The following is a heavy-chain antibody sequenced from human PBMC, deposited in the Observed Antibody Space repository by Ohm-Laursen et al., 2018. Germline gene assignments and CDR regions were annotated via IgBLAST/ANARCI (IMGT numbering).Heavy chain of an antibody. V-gene: IGHV4-59*12. D-gene: IGHD6-19*01. CDR3: ARGSGFFKLDV. CDR2: IFHTGST. J-gene: IGHJ6*02. Sequence: SDTLSLTCAISGGFINNYYWSWIRQPPGKGLEWIGYIFHTGSTYHNPSLRGRVTMFVDTSKNQISLNLRSVTVADTATYYCARGSGFFKLDVWGQGTTVTVSS. CDR1: GGFINNYY.